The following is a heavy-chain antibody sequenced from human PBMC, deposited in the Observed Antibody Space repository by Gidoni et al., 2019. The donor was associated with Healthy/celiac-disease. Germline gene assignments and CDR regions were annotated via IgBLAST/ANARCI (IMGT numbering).Heavy chain of an antibody. CDR1: GFTLSSYS. D-gene: IGHD3-10*01. CDR2: ISSSSSTI. V-gene: IGHV3-48*02. J-gene: IGHJ4*02. CDR3: ARMKLLWFGELSYFDY. Sequence: EVQLVESGGGLVQPGGSLRLSCAASGFTLSSYSMNWVRPAPGKGLEWVSYISSSSSTIYYADSVKGRFTISRDNAKNSLYLQMNSLRDEDTAVYYCARMKLLWFGELSYFDYWGQGTLVTVSS.